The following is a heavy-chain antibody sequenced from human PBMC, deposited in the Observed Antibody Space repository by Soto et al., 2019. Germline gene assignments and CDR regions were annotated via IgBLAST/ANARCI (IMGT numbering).Heavy chain of an antibody. CDR3: ARVLLWFGELLDHWFDP. CDR2: IWHDGGNK. CDR1: GFTFSSYG. V-gene: IGHV3-33*01. D-gene: IGHD3-10*01. Sequence: GGSLRLSCAASGFTFSSYGMHWVRQAPGKGLEWVAFIWHDGGNKFYAESVKGRFTISRDNSKNTLYLQMTSLSAEDTAVYYCARVLLWFGELLDHWFDPWGQGTLVTVSS. J-gene: IGHJ5*02.